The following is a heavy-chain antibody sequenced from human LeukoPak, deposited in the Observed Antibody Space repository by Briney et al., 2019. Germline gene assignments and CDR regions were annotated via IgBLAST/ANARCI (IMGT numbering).Heavy chain of an antibody. CDR2: ISAYNGNT. Sequence: ASVKVSCKASGYTFTSYGISRVRQAPGQGLEWMGWISAYNGNTNYAQKLQGRVTMTTDTSTSTAYMELRSLRSDDTAVYYCARLGRDYYDSSGYYWVFDIWGQGTMVTVSS. D-gene: IGHD3-22*01. V-gene: IGHV1-18*01. J-gene: IGHJ3*02. CDR1: GYTFTSYG. CDR3: ARLGRDYYDSSGYYWVFDI.